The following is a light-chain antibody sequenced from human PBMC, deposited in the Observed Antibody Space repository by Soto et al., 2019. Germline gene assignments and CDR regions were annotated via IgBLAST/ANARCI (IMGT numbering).Light chain of an antibody. CDR3: QQRSNWPSIT. Sequence: DIQMTQSPSSLSASVGDRVTITCRASQSVNTYLHWYQQKAGQAPKLLIYAASNLQSGVPSRFSGRGSGTDFTLTVDSLQPEDFATYYCQQRSNWPSITFGQGTRLETK. CDR2: AAS. J-gene: IGKJ5*01. V-gene: IGKV1-39*01. CDR1: QSVNTY.